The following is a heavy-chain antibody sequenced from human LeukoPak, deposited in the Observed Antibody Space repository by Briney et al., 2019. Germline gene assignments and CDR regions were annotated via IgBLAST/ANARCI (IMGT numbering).Heavy chain of an antibody. D-gene: IGHD1-14*01. V-gene: IGHV4-59*01. J-gene: IGHJ4*02. Sequence: PSETLSLTCTVSSGSISRDFWSWIRQPPGKGLEWVGKIYYTGGTYYNPSLKSRVTISLDTSKNQFSLKLSSVTAADTAVYYCARDRPGDNSLDFWGQGTLVTVSS. CDR2: IYYTGGT. CDR3: ARDRPGDNSLDF. CDR1: SGSISRDF.